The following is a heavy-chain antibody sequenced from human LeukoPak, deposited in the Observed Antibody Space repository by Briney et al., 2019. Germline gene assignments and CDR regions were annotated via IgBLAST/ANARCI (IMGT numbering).Heavy chain of an antibody. V-gene: IGHV3-23*01. CDR2: ISGSGGST. Sequence: GGSLRLSCAASGFTFSSYAMSWVRQAPGKGLEWVSAISGSGGSTYYADSVKGRFTISRDNSKNTLYLQMNSLRAEDTAVYYCAKGSMVRGVIITSHLYYFDYWGQGTLVTVSS. CDR1: GFTFSSYA. J-gene: IGHJ4*02. CDR3: AKGSMVRGVIITSHLYYFDY. D-gene: IGHD3-10*01.